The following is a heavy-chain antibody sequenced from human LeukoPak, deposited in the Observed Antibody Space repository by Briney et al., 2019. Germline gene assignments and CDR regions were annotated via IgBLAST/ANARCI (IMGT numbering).Heavy chain of an antibody. CDR3: AKAASLRDYGDYVPDFDY. Sequence: QPGGSLRLSCAASGFTFSSYAMSWVRQAPGKGLEWVSAISGSGGSTYYADSVKGRFTISRDNSKNTLYLQMNSLRAEDTAVYYCAKAASLRDYGDYVPDFDYWGQGTLVTVSS. CDR2: ISGSGGST. V-gene: IGHV3-23*01. J-gene: IGHJ4*02. D-gene: IGHD4-17*01. CDR1: GFTFSSYA.